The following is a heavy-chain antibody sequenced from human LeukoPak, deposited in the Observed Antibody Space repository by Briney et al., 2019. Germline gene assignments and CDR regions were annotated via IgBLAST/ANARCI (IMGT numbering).Heavy chain of an antibody. Sequence: GGSLRLSCAASGFTFSSYGMHWVRQAPGKGLEWVAFIRYDGSNKYYADSVKGRFTISRDNSKNTLYLQMNSLRAEDTAVYYCAKDRSDTAMVTNYWGQGTLVTVSS. CDR2: IRYDGSNK. V-gene: IGHV3-30*02. CDR3: AKDRSDTAMVTNY. J-gene: IGHJ4*02. D-gene: IGHD5-18*01. CDR1: GFTFSSYG.